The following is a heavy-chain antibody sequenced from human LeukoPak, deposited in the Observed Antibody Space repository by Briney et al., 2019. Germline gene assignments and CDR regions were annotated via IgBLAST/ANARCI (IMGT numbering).Heavy chain of an antibody. D-gene: IGHD1-26*01. Sequence: PSEALSLTCAVYGGSFSGYYWSWIRRPPGKGLEWIGSIYQSGSTYYNPSLKSRVTISVDTSKNQFSLKLSSVTAADTAVYSCARLLSGTDAFDIWGQGTMVTVSS. V-gene: IGHV4-34*01. CDR1: GGSFSGYY. CDR3: ARLLSGTDAFDI. CDR2: IYQSGST. J-gene: IGHJ3*02.